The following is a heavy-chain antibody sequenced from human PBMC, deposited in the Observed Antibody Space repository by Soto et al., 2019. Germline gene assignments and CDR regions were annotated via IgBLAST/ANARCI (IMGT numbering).Heavy chain of an antibody. D-gene: IGHD3-10*02. CDR2: IIPIFGTA. CDR3: ARGPGVRGVIIPSWFDP. J-gene: IGHJ5*02. Sequence: QVQLVQSGAEVKKPGSSVKVSCKASGGTFSSYAISWVRQAPGQGLEWMGGIIPIFGTANYAQKFQGRVTITADESTSTAYMELSSLRSEDTAAYYCARGPGVRGVIIPSWFDPWGQGTLVTVSS. CDR1: GGTFSSYA. V-gene: IGHV1-69*01.